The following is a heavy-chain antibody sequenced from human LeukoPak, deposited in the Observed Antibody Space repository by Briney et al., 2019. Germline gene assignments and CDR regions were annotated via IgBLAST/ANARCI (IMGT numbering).Heavy chain of an antibody. CDR3: ASIADYDSSGYPSY. D-gene: IGHD3-22*01. J-gene: IGHJ4*02. CDR1: GFTFSSYS. CDR2: ISSSSSTI. V-gene: IGHV3-48*01. Sequence: PGGSLRLSCAASGFTFSSYSMNWVRQAPGKGLEWVSYISSSSSTIYYADSVKGRFTISRDKSKNTLYLQTNSLRAEDTAVYYCASIADYDSSGYPSYWGQGTLVTVSS.